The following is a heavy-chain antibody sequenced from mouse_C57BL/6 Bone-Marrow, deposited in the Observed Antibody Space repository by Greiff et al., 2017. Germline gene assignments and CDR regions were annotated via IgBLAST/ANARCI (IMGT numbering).Heavy chain of an antibody. Sequence: QVQLQQPGAELVMPGASVKLSCKASGYTFTSYWMHWVKQRPGQGLEWVGEIDPSGSYTNYNTKFKGRSTLTVDKSSSTSYMLLISLTSADYAVYYCARVDYYGSSYNFAYWGQGTTLTVSS. CDR3: ARVDYYGSSYNFAY. J-gene: IGHJ2*01. V-gene: IGHV1-69*01. D-gene: IGHD1-1*01. CDR2: IDPSGSYT. CDR1: GYTFTSYW.